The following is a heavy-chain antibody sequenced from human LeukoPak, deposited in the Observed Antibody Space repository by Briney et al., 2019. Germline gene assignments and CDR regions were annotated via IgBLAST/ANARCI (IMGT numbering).Heavy chain of an antibody. D-gene: IGHD5-18*01. CDR1: GGSINNYKW. V-gene: IGHV4-4*02. J-gene: IGHJ6*03. CDR2: IFYTGSP. CDR3: ARVRGVGPDTAMAVYYYYMDV. Sequence: PSETLSLTCAVSGGSINNYKWWSWIRQSPGKGLEWLGEIFYTGSPNYNPSFKSRITMSVDKSKNQFSLILTSLTVADTAVYYCARVRGVGPDTAMAVYYYYMDVWGKGTTVTISS.